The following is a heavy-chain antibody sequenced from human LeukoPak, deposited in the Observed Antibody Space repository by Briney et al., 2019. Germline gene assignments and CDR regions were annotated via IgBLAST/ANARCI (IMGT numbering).Heavy chain of an antibody. CDR3: ARASGGNFRVKGQYYFDY. CDR1: GGSISSYY. CDR2: IYYSGST. D-gene: IGHD4-23*01. Sequence: SETLSLTCTVSGGSISSYYWSWIRQPPGKGLEWIGYIYYSGSTNYNPSLKSRVTISVDTSKNQFSLKLSSVPAADTAVYYCARASGGNFRVKGQYYFDYWGQGTLVTVSS. J-gene: IGHJ4*02. V-gene: IGHV4-59*01.